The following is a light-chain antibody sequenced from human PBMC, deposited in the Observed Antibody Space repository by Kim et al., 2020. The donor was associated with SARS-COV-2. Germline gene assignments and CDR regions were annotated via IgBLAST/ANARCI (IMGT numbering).Light chain of an antibody. J-gene: IGLJ1*01. CDR3: GTWDSSLSAYV. CDR1: SSNIGTNY. CDR2: DNN. Sequence: GQKLIISCSGSSSNIGTNYVSWYQQLPGTAPTLLIYDNNKRPSGIPDRFSGSKSGTSATLGITGLQTGDEADYYCGTWDSSLSAYVFGTGTKVTVL. V-gene: IGLV1-51*01.